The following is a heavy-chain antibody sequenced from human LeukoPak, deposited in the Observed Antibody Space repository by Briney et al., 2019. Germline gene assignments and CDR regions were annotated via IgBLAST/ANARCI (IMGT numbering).Heavy chain of an antibody. D-gene: IGHD2-15*01. V-gene: IGHV1-18*01. Sequence: EASVKVSCKASGYTFTSYGISWVRQAPGQGLEWMGWISAYNGNTNYAQKLQGRVTMTTDTSTSTAYMELRSLRPDDTAVYYCARVVVVAATPPYFDYWGQGTLVTVSS. CDR3: ARVVVVAATPPYFDY. CDR2: ISAYNGNT. J-gene: IGHJ4*02. CDR1: GYTFTSYG.